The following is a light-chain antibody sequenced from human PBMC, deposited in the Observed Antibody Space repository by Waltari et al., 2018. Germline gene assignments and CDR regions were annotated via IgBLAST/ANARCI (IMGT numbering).Light chain of an antibody. Sequence: SALAQPASVSGSPGQSITISCTGTSTDVAGYYLVSWYQQHPGKAPKLMIFDAVKRPSGVSNRFSGAKSGATASLTISGLQAADEANYYCCSYTGSSTSYGFGSGTTVTVL. CDR3: CSYTGSSTSYG. CDR2: DAV. J-gene: IGLJ6*01. CDR1: STDVAGYYL. V-gene: IGLV2-23*01.